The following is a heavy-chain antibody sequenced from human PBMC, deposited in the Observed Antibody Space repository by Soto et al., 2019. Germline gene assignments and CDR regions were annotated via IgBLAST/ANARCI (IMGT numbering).Heavy chain of an antibody. CDR2: ISGSGDST. V-gene: IGHV3-23*01. Sequence: EVQLLESGGGLVQPGGSLRLSCAASGFTFRIHAMTWVRQAPGKGLEWVSDISGSGDSTNHAASVKGRFTISRENSKNTLFLQINSLRAEDTAVYYCAKVRQQWLYSFDYWGQGTLVTVSS. J-gene: IGHJ4*02. D-gene: IGHD6-19*01. CDR3: AKVRQQWLYSFDY. CDR1: GFTFRIHA.